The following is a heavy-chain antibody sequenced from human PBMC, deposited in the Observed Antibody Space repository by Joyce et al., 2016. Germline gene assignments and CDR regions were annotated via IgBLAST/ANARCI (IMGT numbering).Heavy chain of an antibody. CDR3: AREEDSSGYPFFDY. CDR2: IWYYGINK. J-gene: IGHJ4*02. V-gene: IGHV3-33*01. D-gene: IGHD3-22*01. Sequence: QVQLVESGGGVVQPGRSLRPSCAASGFTLSSSGVHWVRQVPGKGLEWVAVIWYYGINKYYADSVKGRFTISRDKSKNTLYLQMNSLRAEDTAVYYCAREEDSSGYPFFDYWGQGTLVTVSS. CDR1: GFTLSSSG.